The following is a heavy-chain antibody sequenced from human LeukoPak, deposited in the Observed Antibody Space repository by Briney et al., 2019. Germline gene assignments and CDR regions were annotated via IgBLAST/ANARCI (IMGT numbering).Heavy chain of an antibody. CDR3: ARPSIVGATRDGAFDI. CDR2: IYSGGST. V-gene: IGHV3-53*04. J-gene: IGHJ3*02. D-gene: IGHD1-26*01. CDR1: GFTVNSNY. Sequence: GGSLRLSCAASGFTVNSNYMSWVRQAPGKGLEWVSVIYSGGSTYYADSVKGRFTISRHNSKNTLYLQMNSLRAEDTAVYYCARPSIVGATRDGAFDIWGQGTMVTVSS.